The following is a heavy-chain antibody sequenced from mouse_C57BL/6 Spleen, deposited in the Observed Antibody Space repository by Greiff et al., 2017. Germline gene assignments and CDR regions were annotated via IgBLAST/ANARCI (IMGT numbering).Heavy chain of an antibody. D-gene: IGHD1-1*01. CDR3: ARSPYGSSYENYAMDY. Sequence: VQLQQSGAELAKPGASVKLSCKASGYTFTSYWMHWVKQRPGQGLEWIGYINPSSGYTKYNQKFKDKATLTADKSSSTAYMQLSSLTYEDSAVYYCARSPYGSSYENYAMDYWGQGTSVTVSS. CDR1: GYTFTSYW. CDR2: INPSSGYT. V-gene: IGHV1-7*01. J-gene: IGHJ4*01.